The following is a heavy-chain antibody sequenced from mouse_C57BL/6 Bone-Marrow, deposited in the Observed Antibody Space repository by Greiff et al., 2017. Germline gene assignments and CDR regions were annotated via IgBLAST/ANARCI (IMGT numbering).Heavy chain of an antibody. CDR2: ISSGSSTI. Sequence: EVQGVESGGGLVKPGGSLKLSCAASGFTFSDYGMHWVRQAPEKGLEWVAYISSGSSTIYYADTVKGRFTISRDNAKNTRFLQMTSLRSEDTAMYYCARRLVFDDGGQGTTLTVSS. CDR3: ARRLVFDD. V-gene: IGHV5-17*01. D-gene: IGHD2-2*01. CDR1: GFTFSDYG. J-gene: IGHJ2*01.